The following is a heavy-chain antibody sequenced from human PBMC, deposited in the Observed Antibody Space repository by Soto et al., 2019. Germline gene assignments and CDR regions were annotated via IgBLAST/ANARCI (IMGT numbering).Heavy chain of an antibody. CDR1: GFSFTSYC. Sequence: GESLMISCKVSGFSFTSYCLSWVRQIPGKGLEWMGRIDPSDSYTNYSPSFQGHVTLSADKSISTAYLQGSRLKASDSAMYYCARLDLRSRGMDVWGQATTVTVS. CDR2: IDPSDSYT. D-gene: IGHD1-7*01. V-gene: IGHV5-10-1*01. CDR3: ARLDLRSRGMDV. J-gene: IGHJ6*02.